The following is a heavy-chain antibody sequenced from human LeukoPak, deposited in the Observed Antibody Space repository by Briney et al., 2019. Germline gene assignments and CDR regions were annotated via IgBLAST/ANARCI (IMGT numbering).Heavy chain of an antibody. Sequence: PGGSLRLSCAASGFTFSSYGMSWVRQAPGKGLEWVSAITATSSSTHDADSVQGRFTISRDNSKNTLYLQMASLRGEDMAVYYCARGLSGYASSLGYWGQGTLVTVSA. J-gene: IGHJ4*02. V-gene: IGHV3-23*01. CDR3: ARGLSGYASSLGY. CDR1: GFTFSSYG. D-gene: IGHD6-6*01. CDR2: ITATSSST.